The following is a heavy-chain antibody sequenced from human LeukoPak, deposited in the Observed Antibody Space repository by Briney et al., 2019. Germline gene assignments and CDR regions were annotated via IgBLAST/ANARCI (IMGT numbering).Heavy chain of an antibody. Sequence: SETLSLTCAVYGGSFSGYYWSWIRQPPGKGLEWIGEINHSGSTNYNPSLKSRVTISVDTSKNQLSLKLSSVTAADTAVYYCARGPYGSGANDYWGQGTLVTVSS. D-gene: IGHD3-10*01. CDR1: GGSFSGYY. V-gene: IGHV4-34*01. J-gene: IGHJ4*02. CDR2: INHSGST. CDR3: ARGPYGSGANDY.